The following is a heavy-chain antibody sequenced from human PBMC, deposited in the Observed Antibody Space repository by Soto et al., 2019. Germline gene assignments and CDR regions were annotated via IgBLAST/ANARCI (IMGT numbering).Heavy chain of an antibody. Sequence: SVKVSCKASGFTFTSSAMQWVRQARGQRLEWIGWIVVGSGNTNYAQKFQERVTITRDMSTSTAYMELSSLRSEDTAVYYCAADSKRINVTTPPQDSPYYSYYYYMDVWGKGTTVTVSS. CDR1: GFTFTSSA. CDR3: AADSKRINVTTPPQDSPYYSYYYYMDV. V-gene: IGHV1-58*02. D-gene: IGHD1-7*01. CDR2: IVVGSGNT. J-gene: IGHJ6*03.